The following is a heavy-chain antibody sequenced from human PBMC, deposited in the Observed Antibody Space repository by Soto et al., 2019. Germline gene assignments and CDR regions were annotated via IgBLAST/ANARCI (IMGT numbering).Heavy chain of an antibody. CDR1: GFTFSSYS. CDR3: ARDELQVAGTFDY. Sequence: GGSLRLSCAASGFTFSSYSMNWVRQAPGKGLEWVSSISSSSSYIYYADSVKGRFTISRDNAKNSLYLQMNSLRAEDTAVYYCARDELQVAGTFDYWGQGTLVTVSS. V-gene: IGHV3-21*01. D-gene: IGHD6-19*01. CDR2: ISSSSSYI. J-gene: IGHJ4*02.